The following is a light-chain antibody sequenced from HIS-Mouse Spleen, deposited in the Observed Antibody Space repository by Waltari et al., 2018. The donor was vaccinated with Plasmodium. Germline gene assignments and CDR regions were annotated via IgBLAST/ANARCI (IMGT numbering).Light chain of an antibody. CDR1: QSISSW. V-gene: IGKV1-5*03. Sequence: DIQMTQSPSTLSASVGDRVTITCRASQSISSWLAWYQQKPGKAPKLLIYKASSLESGVPSRFSGSGSGTEFTLTISSLQPEDFAVYYCQQRSNWITFGQGTRLEIK. J-gene: IGKJ5*01. CDR2: KAS. CDR3: QQRSNWIT.